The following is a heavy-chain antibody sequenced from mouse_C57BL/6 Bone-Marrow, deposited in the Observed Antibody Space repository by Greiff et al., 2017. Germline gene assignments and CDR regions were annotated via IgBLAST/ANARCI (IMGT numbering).Heavy chain of an antibody. CDR3: ARRTTVVTGYFDY. V-gene: IGHV1-82*01. CDR2: IYPGDGDT. CDR1: GYAFSSSW. J-gene: IGHJ2*01. Sequence: QVQLQQSGPELVKPGASVSISCKASGYAFSSSWMNWVRQRPGRGLGWIGRIYPGDGDTNYNGKFKGKATLTAAKSSSTAYMQLSSLTSEDSAVYFCARRTTVVTGYFDYWGQGTTLTVSS. D-gene: IGHD1-1*01.